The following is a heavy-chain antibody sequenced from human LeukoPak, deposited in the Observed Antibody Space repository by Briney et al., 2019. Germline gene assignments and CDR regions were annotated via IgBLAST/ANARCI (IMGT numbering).Heavy chain of an antibody. CDR1: GYTLTELS. V-gene: IGHV1-69*13. J-gene: IGHJ5*02. CDR2: IIPIFGTA. Sequence: SVKVSCKVSGYTLTELSMHWVRQAPGKGLEWMGGIIPIFGTANYAQKFQGRVTITADESTSTAYMELSSLRSEDTAVYYCARGGKGQLVRFDPWGQGTLVTVSS. CDR3: ARGGKGQLVRFDP. D-gene: IGHD6-6*01.